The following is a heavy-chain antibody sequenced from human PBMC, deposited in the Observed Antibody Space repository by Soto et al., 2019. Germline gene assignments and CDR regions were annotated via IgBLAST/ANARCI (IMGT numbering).Heavy chain of an antibody. J-gene: IGHJ5*02. CDR3: ARDGSSTANWIDR. D-gene: IGHD2-2*01. Sequence: PSEKPCPTSTVFGEPPSPCCYFWTWIRPHPGKRLEWMGHIYQTGKPNYHPSLESPLTMSDDMSKNQFSLNLNSVTAAYTAVYFCARDGSSTANWIDRWGQGTLVTVSS. V-gene: IGHV4-31*01. CDR2: IYQTGKP. CDR1: GEPPSPCCYF.